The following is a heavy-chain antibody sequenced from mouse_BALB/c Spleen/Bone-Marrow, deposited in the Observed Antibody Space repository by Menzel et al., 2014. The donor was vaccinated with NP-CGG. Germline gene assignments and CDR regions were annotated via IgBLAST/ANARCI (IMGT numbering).Heavy chain of an antibody. Sequence: VQLQQSGAELVRSGASVKLSCTASGFNIKDYYMHWVKQRPEQGLEWIGWIDPENGDTEYAPKFQGKATMTADTSSNTAYLQLISLTSEDTAVYYCNRYDWYFDVWGAGTTVTVSS. J-gene: IGHJ1*01. CDR3: NRYDWYFDV. CDR1: GFNIKDYY. CDR2: IDPENGDT. V-gene: IGHV14-4*02. D-gene: IGHD2-14*01.